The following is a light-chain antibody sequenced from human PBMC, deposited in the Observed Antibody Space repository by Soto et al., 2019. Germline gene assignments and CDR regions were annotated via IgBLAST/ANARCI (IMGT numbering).Light chain of an antibody. CDR2: VGTGEIVG. V-gene: IGLV9-49*01. Sequence: QLVLTQPPSASASLGASVTLTCTLSSGYSNYKVDWYQQRPGKGPRFVMRVGTGEIVGSKGDGIPDRFSVLGSGLNRYLTIKNIQEEDESDYHCGADHGSGSNFVYLVFGGGTKLTVL. J-gene: IGLJ2*01. CDR3: GADHGSGSNFVYLV. CDR1: SGYSNYK.